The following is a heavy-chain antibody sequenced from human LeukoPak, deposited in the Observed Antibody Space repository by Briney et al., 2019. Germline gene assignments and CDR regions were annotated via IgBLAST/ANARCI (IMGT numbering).Heavy chain of an antibody. CDR2: ISSNGGNT. V-gene: IGHV3-64*01. CDR1: GFTFNSYA. D-gene: IGHD1-26*01. CDR3: ARGGRRPELPLGY. Sequence: GGSLRLSCAASGFTFNSYAMHWVRQAPGQGLEYVSAISSNGGNTYYANSLKGRFTISRDNSKNTLYLQMGSLRAEDMAVYYCARGGRRPELPLGYWGQGTLVTVSS. J-gene: IGHJ4*02.